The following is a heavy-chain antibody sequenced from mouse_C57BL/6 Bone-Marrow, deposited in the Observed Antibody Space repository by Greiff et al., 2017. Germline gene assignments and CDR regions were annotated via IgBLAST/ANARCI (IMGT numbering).Heavy chain of an antibody. J-gene: IGHJ4*01. CDR1: GFTFSNYW. CDR3: TGPYYYGSSYVGYYAMDY. V-gene: IGHV6-3*01. CDR2: IRLKSDNYAT. Sequence: EVKLEESGGGLVQPGGSMKLSCVASGFTFSNYWMNWVRQSPEKGLEWVAQIRLKSDNYATHYAESVKGRFTISREDSQSSVYLQMNNLRAEDTGIYYCTGPYYYGSSYVGYYAMDYWGQGTSVTVSS. D-gene: IGHD1-1*01.